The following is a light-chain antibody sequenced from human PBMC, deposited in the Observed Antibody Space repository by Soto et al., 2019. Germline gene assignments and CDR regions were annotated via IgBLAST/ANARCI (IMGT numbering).Light chain of an antibody. CDR2: DAS. J-gene: IGKJ4*01. Sequence: DIQMTQSPSSLSASVGDRVTITCQASQDISNYFNWYQQKPGKAPKLLIYDASNLETGVPSRFSGSGSGTDFTFTISSLQPEDIATYYCQQYVNLPLTFGGGTKVEIK. V-gene: IGKV1-33*01. CDR1: QDISNY. CDR3: QQYVNLPLT.